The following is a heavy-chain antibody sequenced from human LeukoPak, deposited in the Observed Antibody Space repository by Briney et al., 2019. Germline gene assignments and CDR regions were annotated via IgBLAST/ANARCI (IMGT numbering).Heavy chain of an antibody. V-gene: IGHV3-48*02. J-gene: IGHJ4*02. CDR1: GFTLSSYT. Sequence: GGSLRLSCAASGFTLSSYTMNWVRQAPGKGLEWISYSSFSSTIYYADSVKGRFTISRDIAKSSLYLQMDSLRDEDTAVYYCARAPFGSGRQDYWGQGTLVTVSS. D-gene: IGHD3-10*01. CDR3: ARAPFGSGRQDY. CDR2: SSFSSTI.